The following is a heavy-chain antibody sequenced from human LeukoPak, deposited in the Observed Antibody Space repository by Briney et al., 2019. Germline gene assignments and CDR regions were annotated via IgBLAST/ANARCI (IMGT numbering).Heavy chain of an antibody. J-gene: IGHJ6*03. V-gene: IGHV3-48*03. CDR2: ISSSGSTI. CDR1: GFTFSSYE. D-gene: IGHD1-26*01. CDR3: ARDPYSGNLGPTHYYYMDV. Sequence: PGGSLRLSCAASGFTFSSYEMNWVRQAPGKGLEWVSYISSSGSTIYYADSVKGRFTISRDNAKNSLYLQMNSLRDDDTAVYYCARDPYSGNLGPTHYYYMDVWGKGTTVTVSS.